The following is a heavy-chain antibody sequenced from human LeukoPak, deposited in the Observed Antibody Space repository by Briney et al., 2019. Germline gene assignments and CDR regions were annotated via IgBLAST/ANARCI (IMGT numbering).Heavy chain of an antibody. V-gene: IGHV4-38-2*02. D-gene: IGHD2-2*01. CDR2: IYHSGST. CDR1: GYSISSGYY. J-gene: IGHJ6*03. Sequence: SETLSLTCTVSGYSISSGYYWGWIRQPPGKGLEWIGSIYHSGSTYYNPSLKRRVTISVDTSKNQFSLKLSSVTAADTAVYYCARGMRYCSSTSCLYYYYYYYMDVWGKGTTVTVSS. CDR3: ARGMRYCSSTSCLYYYYYYYMDV.